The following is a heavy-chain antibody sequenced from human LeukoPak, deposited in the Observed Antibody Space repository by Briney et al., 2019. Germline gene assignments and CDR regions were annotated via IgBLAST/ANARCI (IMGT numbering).Heavy chain of an antibody. CDR3: ARVGSSSLLNAFDI. Sequence: GGSLRLSCAASGLTVRSNYMSWVRQAPGKGLEWVSSIYSGGTTYYADSVKGRFTISRDNSKNTLYLQMNSLRAEDTAVYYCARVGSSSLLNAFDIWGQGTMVTVSS. J-gene: IGHJ3*02. CDR2: IYSGGTT. D-gene: IGHD6-13*01. CDR1: GLTVRSNY. V-gene: IGHV3-53*01.